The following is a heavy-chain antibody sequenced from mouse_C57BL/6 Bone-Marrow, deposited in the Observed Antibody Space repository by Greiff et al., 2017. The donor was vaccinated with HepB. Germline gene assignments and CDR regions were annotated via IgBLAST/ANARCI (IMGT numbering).Heavy chain of an antibody. CDR1: GFTFSDYY. J-gene: IGHJ3*01. V-gene: IGHV5-12*01. CDR3: ARTYYGNSAWFAY. D-gene: IGHD2-10*01. Sequence: EVKLEESGGGLVQPGGSLKLSCAASGFTFSDYYMYWVRQTPEKRLEWVAYISNGGGSTYYPDTVKGRFTISRDNAKNTLYLQMSRLKSEDTAMYYCARTYYGNSAWFAYWGQGTLVTVSA. CDR2: ISNGGGST.